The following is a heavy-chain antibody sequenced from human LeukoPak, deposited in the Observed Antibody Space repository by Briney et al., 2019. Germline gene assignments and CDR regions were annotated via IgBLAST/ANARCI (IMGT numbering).Heavy chain of an antibody. CDR2: ISGSGGST. Sequence: GGSLRLSCAASGLTSSSYAMSWVRQAPGKGLEWVSAISGSGGSTYYADSVKGRFTISRDNAKNSLYLQMNSLRAEDTAVYYCARELLGHGYNSGDFDYWGQGTLVTVSS. J-gene: IGHJ4*02. CDR1: GLTSSSYA. D-gene: IGHD5-24*01. V-gene: IGHV3-23*01. CDR3: ARELLGHGYNSGDFDY.